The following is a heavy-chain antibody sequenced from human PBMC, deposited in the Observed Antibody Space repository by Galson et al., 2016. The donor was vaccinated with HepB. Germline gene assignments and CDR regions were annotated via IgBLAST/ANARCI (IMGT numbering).Heavy chain of an antibody. D-gene: IGHD2-15*01. J-gene: IGHJ3*02. CDR2: IIPLFTTT. V-gene: IGHV1-69*15. CDR3: ASGLGYCSGTNCYVNDAFDI. CDR1: GGPFKNYA. Sequence: SCKASGGPFKNYAINWVRPAPGQRLEWMGRIIPLFTTTNYAQKFQGRVTITADESTSTTYMELSSLKSDDPAVYYCASGLGYCSGTNCYVNDAFDIWGQGTMVTVS.